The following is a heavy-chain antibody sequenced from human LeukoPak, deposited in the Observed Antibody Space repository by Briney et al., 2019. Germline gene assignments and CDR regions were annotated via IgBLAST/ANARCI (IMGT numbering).Heavy chain of an antibody. CDR1: GYTFTNYA. D-gene: IGHD2-2*01. CDR3: ARVYCSSTSCTYYFDY. J-gene: IGHJ4*02. V-gene: IGHV1-3*01. CDR2: INAGNGNT. Sequence: ASVKVSCKASGYTFTNYAIHWVRQAPGQRLEWMGWINAGNGNTEYSQKFQGRVTITRDTSASTAYMELSSLRSEDTAVYYCARVYCSSTSCTYYFDYWGQGTLVTVSS.